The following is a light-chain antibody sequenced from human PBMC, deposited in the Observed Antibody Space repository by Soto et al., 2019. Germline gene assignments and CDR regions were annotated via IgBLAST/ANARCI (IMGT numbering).Light chain of an antibody. V-gene: IGKV1-5*03. Sequence: DIQMTQSPSTLSGSVGDRVTITCRASQTISSWLAWYQQKPGKAPKVXIYKASTLKSGVLSRFSGSGSGTEFTLTISSLQPDDFATYYCQHYNSFSEAFGQGTKVDIK. CDR2: KAS. J-gene: IGKJ1*01. CDR3: QHYNSFSEA. CDR1: QTISSW.